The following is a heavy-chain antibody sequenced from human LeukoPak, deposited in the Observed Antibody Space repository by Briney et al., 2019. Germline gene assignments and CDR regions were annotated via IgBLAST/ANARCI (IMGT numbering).Heavy chain of an antibody. Sequence: GESLKISCKGSGYSFTNYWIGWVRQMPGKGLEWMGIIYIGDSDTRYSPSFQGQVTISADKSISTAYLQWSSLKASDTAMYYCAGLSAARSFDYWGQGTLVTVSS. CDR1: GYSFTNYW. V-gene: IGHV5-51*01. D-gene: IGHD6-6*01. CDR2: IYIGDSDT. J-gene: IGHJ4*02. CDR3: AGLSAARSFDY.